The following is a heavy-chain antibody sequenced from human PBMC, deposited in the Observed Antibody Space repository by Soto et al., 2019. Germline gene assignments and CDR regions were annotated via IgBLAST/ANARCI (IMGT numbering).Heavy chain of an antibody. D-gene: IGHD3-3*01. V-gene: IGHV3-30*09. CDR2: ISPDGGTE. CDR3: ARRFLELFNNGLDV. Sequence: QVQLVESGGGVVRPGRSLRLSCVASGFTFSNHAMHWVRQAPGKGLEWVAVISPDGGTEGQADSVKGRFAISRDNSNNTLFLEMNRLTPEDTAVYYCARRFLELFNNGLDVWGQGTTVTVSS. CDR1: GFTFSNHA. J-gene: IGHJ6*02.